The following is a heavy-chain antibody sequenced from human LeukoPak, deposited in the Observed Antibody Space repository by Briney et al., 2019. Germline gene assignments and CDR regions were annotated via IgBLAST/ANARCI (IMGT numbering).Heavy chain of an antibody. Sequence: QPGGSLRLSCAASGFTFSNYGMHWVRQAPGKGLEWVAVISYDESDKYYADSVKGRFTISRDNSKNTLYLQMNSLRPEDTAVYYCARWRLGVVTHHFDYWGQGTLVTVSS. D-gene: IGHD4-23*01. V-gene: IGHV3-30*03. CDR3: ARWRLGVVTHHFDY. J-gene: IGHJ4*02. CDR2: ISYDESDK. CDR1: GFTFSNYG.